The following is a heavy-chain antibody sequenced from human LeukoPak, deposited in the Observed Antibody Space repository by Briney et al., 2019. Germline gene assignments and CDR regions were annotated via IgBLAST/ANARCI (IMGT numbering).Heavy chain of an antibody. J-gene: IGHJ4*02. D-gene: IGHD2-15*01. V-gene: IGHV1-18*01. Sequence: ASVKVSCKASGYTFTSYGISWLRQAPGQGLEWMGWISAHKGDTEYAQKFQGRVTMTRDTSTSTAYMELQSLTSDDTAVYYCARADIIVVAGATPVGSGFEYWGQGALITVS. CDR3: ARADIIVVAGATPVGSGFEY. CDR2: ISAHKGDT. CDR1: GYTFTSYG.